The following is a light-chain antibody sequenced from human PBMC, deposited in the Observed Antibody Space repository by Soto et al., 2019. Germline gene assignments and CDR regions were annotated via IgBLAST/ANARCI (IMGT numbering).Light chain of an antibody. V-gene: IGKV1-39*01. CDR2: AAS. J-gene: IGKJ1*01. Sequence: DIQITQSPSSLSASVGERVTITCRASQSLSNYLNWYKQKPGKAPKLLMFAASSLQSGVQSRFSGGGPGTEFTLNISSLQHEDVANYYCQQRSSSPRTFSQGTKEEIK. CDR1: QSLSNY. CDR3: QQRSSSPRT.